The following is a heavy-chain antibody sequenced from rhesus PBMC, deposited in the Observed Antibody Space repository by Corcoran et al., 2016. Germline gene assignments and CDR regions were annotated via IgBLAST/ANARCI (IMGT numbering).Heavy chain of an antibody. CDR2: TRGTSGSR. Sequence: QVQLQESGPGLVKSSETLSLTCSVSGASMSSYWWSWIRQPPGKGLEWSGETRGTSGSRNYNPSVKSRVIISTDTSKSQFSLHLTSVTAADTAVYYCTIGGDWSPAGSLDVWGRGVLVTVSS. J-gene: IGHJ5-2*02. CDR3: TIGGDWSPAGSLDV. V-gene: IGHV4-80*01. CDR1: GASMSSYW. D-gene: IGHD3-22*01.